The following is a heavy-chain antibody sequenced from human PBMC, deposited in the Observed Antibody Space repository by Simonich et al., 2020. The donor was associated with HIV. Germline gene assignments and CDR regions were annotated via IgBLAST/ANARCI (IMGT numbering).Heavy chain of an antibody. V-gene: IGHV1-2*02. CDR1: GYTFTGYY. CDR3: ARGPSTGDFDY. Sequence: QVQLVQSGAEVKKPGASVKVSCKASGYTFTGYYLHWVRQAPGQGLEWMGWINHKSGDTNYAQKFQDRVTMTRDTSISTTYMDLSRLRSDDTAVYYCARGPSTGDFDYWGQGTLVTISS. D-gene: IGHD7-27*01. J-gene: IGHJ4*02. CDR2: INHKSGDT.